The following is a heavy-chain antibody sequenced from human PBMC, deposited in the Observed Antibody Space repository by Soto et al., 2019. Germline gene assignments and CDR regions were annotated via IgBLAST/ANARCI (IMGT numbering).Heavy chain of an antibody. V-gene: IGHV4-4*02. CDR3: ARDSLGYCRSTSCLAGYYYYMDV. Sequence: SLTSDVSGDFVSSNNRSCWVRQPPGKPLKWIWEIYYSGSTNYNPSLKSRVTISVDTSKNQFSLKLSSVTAADTAVYYCARDSLGYCRSTSCLAGYYYYMDVWGKGTTVTVSS. D-gene: IGHD2-2*01. J-gene: IGHJ6*03. CDR1: GDFVSSNNR. CDR2: IYYSGST.